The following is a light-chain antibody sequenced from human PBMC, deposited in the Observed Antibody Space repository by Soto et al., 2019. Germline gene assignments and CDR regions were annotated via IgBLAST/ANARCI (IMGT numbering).Light chain of an antibody. Sequence: EIVLTQSPGTLSLSPGERATLSCRASQSVSSSYLAWYQQKPGQAPRLLIYGASNRATGIPDKFSGSGSGTDFSLTISRLEPEDFAVYYCHQYGNSPPLGQGTRRELK. CDR3: HQYGNSPP. J-gene: IGKJ5*01. V-gene: IGKV3-20*01. CDR2: GAS. CDR1: QSVSSSY.